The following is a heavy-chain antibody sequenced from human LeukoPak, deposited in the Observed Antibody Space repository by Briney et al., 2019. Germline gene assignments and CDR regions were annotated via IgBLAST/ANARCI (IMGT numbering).Heavy chain of an antibody. CDR2: MSYSGTS. J-gene: IGHJ6*03. CDR3: AAGSRPYYFYYMAV. V-gene: IGHV4-59*08. Sequence: SETLSLTCTVSGGSIKTYYWSWSRQSPGKGLEWIGSMSYSGTSNYIPSLKSRVSMTIDISKNQFSLKLTSVTAADAALYFCAAGSRPYYFYYMAVWGTGTTVTVSS. CDR1: GGSIKTYY.